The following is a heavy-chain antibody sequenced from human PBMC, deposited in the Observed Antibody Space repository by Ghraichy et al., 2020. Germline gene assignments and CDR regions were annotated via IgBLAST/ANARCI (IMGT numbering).Heavy chain of an antibody. J-gene: IGHJ6*02. CDR2: IYSVGTI. CDR3: ARAPGITGTTSQENYGMDV. D-gene: IGHD1-7*01. V-gene: IGHV3-66*01. CDR1: GFTVSVNY. Sequence: GGSLRLSCAASGFTVSVNYMSWVRQAPGKGLEWVSVIYSVGTIKYADSVKGRFTISRDTPKNTLYLQMNSLRAEDTAVYYCARAPGITGTTSQENYGMDVWGQGTTVTVSS.